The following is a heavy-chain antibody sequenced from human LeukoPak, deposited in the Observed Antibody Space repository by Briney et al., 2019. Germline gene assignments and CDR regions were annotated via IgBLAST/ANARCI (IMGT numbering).Heavy chain of an antibody. CDR2: ISGDGSTT. Sequence: XLRLSCAASGFTFSNYWMHWVRHAPGKGLMWVSRISGDGSTTIYADSVKGRFSISRDNAENTMYLQMNSLRVEDTAVYYCTRRVSATRWFDPWGQGTLVTVSS. CDR1: GFTFSNYW. CDR3: TRRVSATRWFDP. V-gene: IGHV3-74*01. D-gene: IGHD2-15*01. J-gene: IGHJ5*02.